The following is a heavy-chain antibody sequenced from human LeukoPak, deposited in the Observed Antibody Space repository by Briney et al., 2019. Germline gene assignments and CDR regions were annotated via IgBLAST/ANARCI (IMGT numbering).Heavy chain of an antibody. CDR1: GFTFSRYA. D-gene: IGHD1-26*01. V-gene: IGHV3-64*04. CDR3: AKDYLGASHTFDI. J-gene: IGHJ3*02. CDR2: ISSNGGST. Sequence: GGSLRLSCSASGFTFSRYAMHWVSQAPGKGLEYVSAISSNGGSTYYADSVKGRFTISRDTSKNTLYLQMTSLRGEDTAVYYCAKDYLGASHTFDIWGQGTMVTVSS.